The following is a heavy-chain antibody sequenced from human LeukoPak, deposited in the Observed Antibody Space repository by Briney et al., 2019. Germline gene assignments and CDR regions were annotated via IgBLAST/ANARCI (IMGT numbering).Heavy chain of an antibody. Sequence: GRSLRLLCVPCGFTLSRYYVIWVRQAPGQGLEGGSSISSGRTYIHYADSVEGRFTISRDNDRNSLYLQMDSLRPEDTATYYCDCPPDASNTYLWGQGTLVIVSS. J-gene: IGHJ5*02. V-gene: IGHV3-21*06. D-gene: IGHD1-14*01. CDR2: ISSGRTYI. CDR1: GFTLSRYY. CDR3: DCPPDASNTYL.